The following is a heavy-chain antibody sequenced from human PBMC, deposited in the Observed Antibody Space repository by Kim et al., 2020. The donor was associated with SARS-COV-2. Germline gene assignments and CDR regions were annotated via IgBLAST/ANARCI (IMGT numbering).Heavy chain of an antibody. D-gene: IGHD3-22*01. CDR2: ISSSGSTI. J-gene: IGHJ4*02. CDR3: AGNSYYYDSSGYYYALYFDY. Sequence: GGSLRLSCAASGFTFSSYEMNWVRQAPGKGLEWVSYISSSGSTIYYADSVKGRFTISRDNAKNSLYLQMNSLRAEDTAVYYCAGNSYYYDSSGYYYALYFDYWGQGTLVTVSS. CDR1: GFTFSSYE. V-gene: IGHV3-48*03.